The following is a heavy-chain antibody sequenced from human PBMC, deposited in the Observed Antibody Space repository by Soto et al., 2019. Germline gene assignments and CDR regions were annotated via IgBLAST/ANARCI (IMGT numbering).Heavy chain of an antibody. D-gene: IGHD4-17*01. CDR1: DGSIRSGYYY. CDR3: AREGSGLRWFDY. V-gene: IGHV4-30-4*01. Sequence: PSETQSLTCTVADGSIRSGYYYWSWIRQPPGKGLEWIGYIYYSGSTYYNPSLKSRVTISVDTSKNQFSLKLSSVTAADTAVYYCAREGSGLRWFDYWGQGTLVTVSS. J-gene: IGHJ4*02. CDR2: IYYSGST.